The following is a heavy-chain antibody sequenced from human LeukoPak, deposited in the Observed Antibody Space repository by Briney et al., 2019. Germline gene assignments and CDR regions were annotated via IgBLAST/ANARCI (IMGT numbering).Heavy chain of an antibody. CDR3: ARVPADYGDYYMDV. D-gene: IGHD4-17*01. CDR2: INPNSGGT. J-gene: IGHJ6*03. CDR1: GYTFTGYY. Sequence: ASVKVSCKASGYTFTGYYMHWVRQAPGQGFEWMGWINPNSGGTNYAQKFQGRVTMTRDTSISTAYMELSRLRSDDTAAYYCARVPADYGDYYMDVWGKGTTVTVSS. V-gene: IGHV1-2*02.